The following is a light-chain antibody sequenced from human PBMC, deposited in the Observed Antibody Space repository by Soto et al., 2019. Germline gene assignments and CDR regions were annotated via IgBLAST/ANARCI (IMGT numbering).Light chain of an antibody. J-gene: IGKJ3*01. CDR2: AAS. Sequence: EIVMTQSPATLSVSPGETATLSCRASQRVASHLAWYQQKPGQAPRLLIYAASTRATGLPARFSGSGSGTEFTLTISSLQSEDFAVYYCHQYKSWPPFTFGPGTKVDVK. CDR3: HQYKSWPPFT. V-gene: IGKV3-15*01. CDR1: QRVASH.